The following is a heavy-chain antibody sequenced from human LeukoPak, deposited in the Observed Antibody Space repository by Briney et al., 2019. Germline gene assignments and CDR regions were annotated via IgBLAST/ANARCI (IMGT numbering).Heavy chain of an antibody. CDR1: GGSVSSGTYY. D-gene: IGHD2-8*01. V-gene: IGHV4-61*01. J-gene: IGHJ6*02. CDR3: ARGPLYLVFGMDV. CDR2: IYYSGST. Sequence: SETLSLTCTVSGGSVSSGTYYWSWIRQPPGKGLEWIGYIYYSGSTNYNPSLKSRVTISVDTSKNQFSLKLSSVTAADTAVYYCARGPLYLVFGMDVWGQGTTVTVSS.